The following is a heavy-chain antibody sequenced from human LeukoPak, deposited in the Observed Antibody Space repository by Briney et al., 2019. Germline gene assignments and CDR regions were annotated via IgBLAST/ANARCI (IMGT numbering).Heavy chain of an antibody. J-gene: IGHJ4*02. CDR3: ARQVGMAYFDY. D-gene: IGHD2-21*01. V-gene: IGHV3-21*01. CDR1: GFTFSSYS. CDR2: ISSSSSYI. Sequence: GGSLRLSCVASGFTFSSYSMNWVRQAPGKGLEWVSSISSSSSYIYCADSVKGRFTISRDNAKNSLYLQMNSLRAEDTAVYYCARQVGMAYFDYWGQGTLVTVSS.